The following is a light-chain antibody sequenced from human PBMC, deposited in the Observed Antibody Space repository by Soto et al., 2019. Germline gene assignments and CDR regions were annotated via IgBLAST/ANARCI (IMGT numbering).Light chain of an antibody. CDR3: AAWDDSLKGWV. V-gene: IGLV1-44*01. CDR2: RDN. Sequence: QSVLTQPPSASGTPGQRVPISCSGSFSNIGVNTVDWFQHLPGTAPKLLIYRDNQRPSGVPDRFSGSKSGTSASLAISGLQFEDEGDYYCAAWDDSLKGWVFGGGTKLTVL. J-gene: IGLJ3*02. CDR1: FSNIGVNT.